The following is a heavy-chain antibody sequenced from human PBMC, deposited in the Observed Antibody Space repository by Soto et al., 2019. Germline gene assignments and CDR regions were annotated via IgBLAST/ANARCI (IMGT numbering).Heavy chain of an antibody. Sequence: SGPTLVNPPQTLTLTCTISGFSLSTHGMCVSWIRRAPGKALEWLARIDWDDDKFYSTSLKPRLTISKDASNNQVVLTVANMDPVDTATYYCARFRRYDSGRPFDYWGQGILVTVS. CDR3: ARFRRYDSGRPFDY. D-gene: IGHD3-22*01. V-gene: IGHV2-70*17. J-gene: IGHJ4*02. CDR1: GFSLSTHGMC. CDR2: IDWDDDK.